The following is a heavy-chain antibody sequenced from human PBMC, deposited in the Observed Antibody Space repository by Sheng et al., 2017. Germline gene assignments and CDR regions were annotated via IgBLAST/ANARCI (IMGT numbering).Heavy chain of an antibody. D-gene: IGHD2-2*01. CDR3: ARDFVVVPAASVFTGWFDP. V-gene: IGHV4-39*07. Sequence: QLQLQESGPGLVKPSETLSLTCTVSGDSISSSSYYWGWIRQPPGKGLEWIGTIYFDGSTYYNPSLKSRVTLSVDTSKNQISLKVGSVTAADTAVYYCARDFVVVPAASVFTGWFDPWGLGTLGPPSPQ. CDR2: IYFDGST. J-gene: IGHJ5*02. CDR1: GDSISSSSYY.